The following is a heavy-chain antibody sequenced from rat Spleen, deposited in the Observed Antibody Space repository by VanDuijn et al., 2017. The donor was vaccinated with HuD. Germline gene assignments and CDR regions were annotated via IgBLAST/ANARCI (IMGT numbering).Heavy chain of an antibody. D-gene: IGHD5-1*01. CDR1: GFSLTIYS. CDR3: ARAPGNGYVLDA. Sequence: QVQLMESGPGLVQPSESLSLTCTVSGFSLTIYSVHWVRQPPGKGLEWMGVMWRSGSTEYNSAFKSRLSIRRDTSKNHIFLKMNSLQSEDTTTYYCARAPGNGYVLDAWGQGASVTVSS. V-gene: IGHV2-45*01. CDR2: MWRSGST. J-gene: IGHJ4*01.